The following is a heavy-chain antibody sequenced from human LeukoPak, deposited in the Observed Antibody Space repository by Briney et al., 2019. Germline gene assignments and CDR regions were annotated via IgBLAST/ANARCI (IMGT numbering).Heavy chain of an antibody. CDR3: ASYDSSGYYPNDAFDI. V-gene: IGHV4-34*01. J-gene: IGHJ3*02. CDR1: GGSFSGYY. D-gene: IGHD3-22*01. Sequence: PSETLSLTCAVYGGSFSGYYWSWIRQPPGKGLEWIGSIYYSGSTYYNPSLKSRVTISVDTSKNQFSLKLSSVTAADTAVYYCASYDSSGYYPNDAFDIWGQGTMVTVSS. CDR2: IYYSGST.